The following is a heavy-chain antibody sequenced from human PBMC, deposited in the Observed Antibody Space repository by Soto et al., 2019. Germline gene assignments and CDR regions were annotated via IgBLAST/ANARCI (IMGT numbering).Heavy chain of an antibody. CDR1: CGSFVGYD. CDR3: ARDRHGLFDY. CDR2: INHSGST. J-gene: IGHJ4*02. D-gene: IGHD3-22*01. Sequence: SETLPVPWAVYCGSFVGYDWSWIRQHPGKGLEWIGEINHSGSTNYNPSLKSRVTMSVDTSKTQFALKMRSVTVADTAVYYCARDRHGLFDYWGQGTLVTVSS. V-gene: IGHV4-34*01.